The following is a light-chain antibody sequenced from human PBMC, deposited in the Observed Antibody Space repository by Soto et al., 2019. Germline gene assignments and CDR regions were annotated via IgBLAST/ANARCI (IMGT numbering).Light chain of an antibody. V-gene: IGKV1-39*01. CDR2: AAS. J-gene: IGKJ4*01. CDR1: DSIDNC. Sequence: DIQMTQSPSTLSASAGDTVTITCRASDSIDNCLAWYQQKPGKAPKLLLFAASTLVGGVPSRFSGRGSGTDFTLAISSLQPEDFATYYCQQSSSTPQTFGGGTKVDIK. CDR3: QQSSSTPQT.